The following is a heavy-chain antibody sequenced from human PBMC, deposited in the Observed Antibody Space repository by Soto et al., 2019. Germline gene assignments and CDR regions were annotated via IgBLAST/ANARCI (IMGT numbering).Heavy chain of an antibody. V-gene: IGHV4-59*01. Sequence: SETLSLTCTVSAASFSKYYWSWIRQPPGKGLEWIGYIYFDGNTNYNPSLKRRVTISIDTSKKQISLNLTSVTDADTAVYYCASVTFGGVVLAHWGQETLVT. CDR2: IYFDGNT. D-gene: IGHD3-16*01. CDR3: ASVTFGGVVLAH. J-gene: IGHJ4*02. CDR1: AASFSKYY.